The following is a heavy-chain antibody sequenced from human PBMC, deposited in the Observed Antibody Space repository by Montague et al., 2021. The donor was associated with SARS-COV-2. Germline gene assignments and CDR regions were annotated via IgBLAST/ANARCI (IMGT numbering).Heavy chain of an antibody. D-gene: IGHD2-2*01. CDR2: VFSGGNS. Sequence: SETLSLTCTVSGAFITSHYWSWIRQPPGKGLEWIGNVFSGGNSKYKPSLKSRVTLSVGTSKNQFSLKLTSVTTADTALYYCVRDLYCRSTACIGNAFDVWGQGTMVSVFS. V-gene: IGHV4-59*11. CDR1: GAFITSHY. J-gene: IGHJ3*01. CDR3: VRDLYCRSTACIGNAFDV.